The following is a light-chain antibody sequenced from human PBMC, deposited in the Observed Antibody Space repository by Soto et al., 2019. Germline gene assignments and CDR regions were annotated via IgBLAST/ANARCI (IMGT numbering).Light chain of an antibody. CDR2: GAS. CDR3: QQYDDWLRLT. V-gene: IGKV3-15*01. CDR1: QSVSSN. J-gene: IGKJ4*01. Sequence: EVVMTQSPGMLSVSPGERATLSCRASQSVSSNLAWYQQRPGQAPRLLIHGASTRATGIPARFSGSGFGTEFTLTISSLQPEDFAVYFCQQYDDWLRLTFGGGTKVDIK.